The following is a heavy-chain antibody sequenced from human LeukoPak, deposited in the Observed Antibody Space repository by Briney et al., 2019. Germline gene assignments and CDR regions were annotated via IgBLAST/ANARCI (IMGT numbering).Heavy chain of an antibody. CDR2: ISDTGGNT. V-gene: IGHV3-23*01. D-gene: IGHD3-10*01. J-gene: IGHJ4*02. Sequence: GGSLRLSCAASGFTFSTYAMSWVRQTPERGLEGVSAISDTGGNTFYADSVKGRFTISRDNSKNTLYLQMNSLRAEDTAVYYCAKEITMVRGLAYWGQGTLVTVSS. CDR1: GFTFSTYA. CDR3: AKEITMVRGLAY.